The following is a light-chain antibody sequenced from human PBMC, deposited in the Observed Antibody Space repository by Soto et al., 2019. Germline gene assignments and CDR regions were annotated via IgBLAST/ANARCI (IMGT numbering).Light chain of an antibody. Sequence: EIVLTQSPGTLSLSPGERATLSCRASQSGSSSYLAWYQQKPGQAPRLLIYGASSRATGIPDRFSGSGSGTDFALTTSRLEPEDFAVYYCQQYGSSPITFGQGTRLEIK. CDR3: QQYGSSPIT. V-gene: IGKV3-20*01. CDR1: QSGSSSY. CDR2: GAS. J-gene: IGKJ5*01.